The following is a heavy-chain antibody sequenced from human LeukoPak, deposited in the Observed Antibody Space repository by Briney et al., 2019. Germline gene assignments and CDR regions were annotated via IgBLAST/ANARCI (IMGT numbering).Heavy chain of an antibody. CDR1: GGSISSYY. D-gene: IGHD3-9*01. CDR2: IYYSGNT. Sequence: SETLSLTCTVSGGSISSYYWSWIRQPPGKGLEWIGYIYYSGNTNYNPSLKSRVTISVDTSKNQFSLKLSSVTAADTAVYYCARGGFDWSQGLPMDVLGQGTTVTVSS. CDR3: ARGGFDWSQGLPMDV. V-gene: IGHV4-59*01. J-gene: IGHJ6*02.